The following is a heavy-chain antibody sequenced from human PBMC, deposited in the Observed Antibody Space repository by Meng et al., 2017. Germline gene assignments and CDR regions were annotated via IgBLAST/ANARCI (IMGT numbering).Heavy chain of an antibody. Sequence: GESLKISCAASGLTFSSYGMHWVRQAPGKGLEWVAVIWYDGSNKYYADSVKGRFTISRDNSKNTLYLQMNSLRAEDTAVYYCARGVTTVTTALGNWFDPWGQGTLVTVSS. D-gene: IGHD4-17*01. J-gene: IGHJ5*02. CDR1: GLTFSSYG. CDR3: ARGVTTVTTALGNWFDP. V-gene: IGHV3-33*01. CDR2: IWYDGSNK.